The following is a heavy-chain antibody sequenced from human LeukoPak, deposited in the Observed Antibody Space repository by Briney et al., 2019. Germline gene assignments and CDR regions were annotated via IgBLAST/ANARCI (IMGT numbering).Heavy chain of an antibody. CDR1: GGSISSSSYY. D-gene: IGHD2-15*01. CDR3: ARGYCSGGSCYSYYYYYYMDV. V-gene: IGHV4-39*07. Sequence: PSETLSLTCTVSGGSISSSSYYWGWIRQPPGKGLEWSGSIYYRGSTYYNPSLKSRVTISVDTSKNQFSLKLSSVTAADTGVYYCARGYCSGGSCYSYYYYYYMDVWGKGTTVTISS. CDR2: IYYRGST. J-gene: IGHJ6*03.